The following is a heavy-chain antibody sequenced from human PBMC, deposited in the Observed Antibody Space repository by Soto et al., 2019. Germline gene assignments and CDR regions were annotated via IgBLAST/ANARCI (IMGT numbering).Heavy chain of an antibody. V-gene: IGHV4-30-2*01. CDR3: ARVSGYYYGSGSSWFDP. CDR1: GGSISSGGYS. Sequence: PSVTLSLTCAVAGGSISSGGYSWSWIRQPPGKGLEWIGYIYHSGSTYYNPSLKSRVTISVDTSKNQFSLKLSSVTAADTAVYYCARVSGYYYGSGSSWFDPWGQGTLVTVSS. D-gene: IGHD3-10*01. J-gene: IGHJ5*02. CDR2: IYHSGST.